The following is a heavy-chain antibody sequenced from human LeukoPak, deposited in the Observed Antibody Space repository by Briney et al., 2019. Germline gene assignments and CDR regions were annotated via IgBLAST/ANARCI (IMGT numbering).Heavy chain of an antibody. Sequence: SETLSLTCTVSGGSISSYYWSWVRQPPGKGLEWVGDIYYSGSTNYNPSLKSRVTISVGTFKNQFSLKLSSVTAADTAVYYCARADPYYGTGSYRVRFDLWGQGTLVTVSS. V-gene: IGHV4-59*01. CDR1: GGSISSYY. CDR3: ARADPYYGTGSYRVRFDL. J-gene: IGHJ5*02. CDR2: IYYSGST. D-gene: IGHD3-10*01.